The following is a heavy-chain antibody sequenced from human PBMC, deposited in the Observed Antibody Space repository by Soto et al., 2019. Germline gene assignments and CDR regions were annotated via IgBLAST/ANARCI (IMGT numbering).Heavy chain of an antibody. V-gene: IGHV3-48*01. CDR3: ARATSTVTDY. CDR2: ISSSSSTI. CDR1: GFTFSSYS. D-gene: IGHD4-17*01. J-gene: IGHJ4*02. Sequence: GGSLRLSCAASGFTFSSYSMNWVRQAPGKGLEWVSYISSSSSTIYYADSVKVRFTISRDNAKNSLYLQMNSLRAEDTAVYYCARATSTVTDYWGQGTLVTVSS.